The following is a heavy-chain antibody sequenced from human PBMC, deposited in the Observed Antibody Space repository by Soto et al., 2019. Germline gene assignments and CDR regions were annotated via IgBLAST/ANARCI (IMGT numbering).Heavy chain of an antibody. J-gene: IGHJ6*02. CDR3: ARMYNSGFYRPEGDYYFYGMDV. Sequence: QVQLQESGPGLVKPSETLSVTCSVSGGSIRDYYWSWIRQPAGKGLEWIGRMYISGSTKYNPSLKSGVTMSADTSVNQFSLTLISVTAADTATYYCARMYNSGFYRPEGDYYFYGMDVWGQGTTVTVSS. CDR2: MYISGST. CDR1: GGSIRDYY. V-gene: IGHV4-4*07. D-gene: IGHD5-12*01.